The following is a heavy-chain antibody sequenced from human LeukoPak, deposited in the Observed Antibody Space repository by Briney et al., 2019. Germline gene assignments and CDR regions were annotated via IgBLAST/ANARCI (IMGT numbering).Heavy chain of an antibody. CDR3: ARRVPYGPIDY. CDR2: INPSGGST. V-gene: IGHV1-46*01. J-gene: IGHJ4*02. CDR1: GYTFTSYY. D-gene: IGHD4-17*01. Sequence: ASVKVSCKASGYTFTSYYMHWVRQAPGQGLEWMGIINPSGGSTSYAQKFQSRVTMTRDMSTSTVYMELSSLRSEDTAVYYCARRVPYGPIDYWGQGTLVTVSS.